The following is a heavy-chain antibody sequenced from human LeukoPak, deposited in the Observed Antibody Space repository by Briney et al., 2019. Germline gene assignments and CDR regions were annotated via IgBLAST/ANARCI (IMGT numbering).Heavy chain of an antibody. CDR1: GGSFSGYY. Sequence: PSETLSLTCAVYGGSFSGYYWSWIRQPPGKGPEWIGEINHGGSTNYNPSLKSRVTISVDTSKNQFSLKLSSVTAADTAVYYCARNRGTMVRGVITSYYYYYYMDVRGKGTTVTVSS. V-gene: IGHV4-34*01. CDR2: INHGGST. D-gene: IGHD3-10*01. J-gene: IGHJ6*03. CDR3: ARNRGTMVRGVITSYYYYYYMDV.